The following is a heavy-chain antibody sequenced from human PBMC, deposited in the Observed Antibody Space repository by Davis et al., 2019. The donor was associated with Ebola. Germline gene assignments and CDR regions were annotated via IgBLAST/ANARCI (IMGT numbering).Heavy chain of an antibody. V-gene: IGHV1-46*01. Sequence: ASVKVSCKASGYTFTSYYMHWVRQAPGQGLEWMGIINPSGGSTSYAQKFQGRVTITRDTSTSTVYMELSSLRSEDTAVYYCAREGITTLLRPWFDPWGQGTLVTVSS. D-gene: IGHD3-16*01. J-gene: IGHJ5*02. CDR1: GYTFTSYY. CDR3: AREGITTLLRPWFDP. CDR2: INPSGGST.